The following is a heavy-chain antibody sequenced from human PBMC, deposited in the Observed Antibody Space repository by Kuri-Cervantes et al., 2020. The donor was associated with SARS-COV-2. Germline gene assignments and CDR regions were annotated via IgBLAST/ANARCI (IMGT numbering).Heavy chain of an antibody. CDR2: ISYDGSNK. CDR3: AKGYQFVGYSYGQGLFDY. CDR1: GFTFSNYD. D-gene: IGHD5-18*01. V-gene: IGHV3-30*18. J-gene: IGHJ4*02. Sequence: GESLKISCAASGFTFSNYDIHWVRQAPGKGLEWVAVISYDGSNKYYADSVKGRFTISRDNSKNTLYLQMNSLRAEDTSVYYCAKGYQFVGYSYGQGLFDYWGQGTLVTVSS.